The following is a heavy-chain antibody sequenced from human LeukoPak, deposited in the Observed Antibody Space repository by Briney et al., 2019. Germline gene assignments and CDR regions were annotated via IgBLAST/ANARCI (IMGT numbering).Heavy chain of an antibody. J-gene: IGHJ4*02. Sequence: ASVKVSCKASGGTFSSYAISWVRQAPGQGLEWMGRIIPIFGTANYAQKFQGRVTITTDESTSTAYMELSSLRSEDTAVYYCARGDNGDYVVFDYWGQGTLVTVSS. V-gene: IGHV1-69*05. CDR3: ARGDNGDYVVFDY. D-gene: IGHD4-17*01. CDR1: GGTFSSYA. CDR2: IIPIFGTA.